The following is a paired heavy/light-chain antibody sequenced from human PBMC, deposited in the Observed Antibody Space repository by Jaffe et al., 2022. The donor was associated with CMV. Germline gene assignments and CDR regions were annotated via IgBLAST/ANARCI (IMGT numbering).Light chain of an antibody. J-gene: IGKJ4*01. Sequence: EIVLTQSPGTLSLSPGEGATLSCRASQSISNNYIAWYQQKPGQAPRLLVYGAFSRATGIPDRFSGGGSGTDFTLTISRLEPEDFAVYYCQQYGTSPRALTFGGGTKVEI. V-gene: IGKV3-20*01. CDR1: QSISNNY. CDR3: QQYGTSPRALT. CDR2: GAF.
Heavy chain of an antibody. V-gene: IGHV1-18*01. J-gene: IGHJ1*01. Sequence: QVQLVQSGAEVKKPGASVKVSCKTSGYTFTRYSIGWVRQAPGQGLEWMGWISGYDGNTNNAQKFQGRLTITTDTSTATGYMELGSLTSDDTAVYYCGRVARWNAQFLEEWGQGTLVTVSS. CDR3: GRVARWNAQFLEE. CDR1: GYTFTRYS. CDR2: ISGYDGNT. D-gene: IGHD1-1*01.